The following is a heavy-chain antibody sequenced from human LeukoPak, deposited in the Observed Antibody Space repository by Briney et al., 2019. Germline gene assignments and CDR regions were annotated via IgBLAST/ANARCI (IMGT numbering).Heavy chain of an antibody. CDR3: ARSLWPEAY. D-gene: IGHD2-21*01. V-gene: IGHV3-7*01. CDR2: INQDGNSQ. CDR1: GFAFSSCW. J-gene: IGHJ4*02. Sequence: PGGSLRLSCKASGFAFSSCWASWGRHAPGQGLERVANINQDGNSQNYVDSVRSRFTISKDNAKNSVYLQMNSLRADETAVYNTARSLWPEAYWGPGKLVSVSS.